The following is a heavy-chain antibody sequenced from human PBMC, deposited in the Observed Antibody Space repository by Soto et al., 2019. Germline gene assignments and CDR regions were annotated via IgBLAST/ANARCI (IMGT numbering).Heavy chain of an antibody. CDR1: GFTFSSYA. J-gene: IGHJ3*02. CDR2: IIGSGGST. D-gene: IGHD7-27*01. Sequence: GGSLRLSCTASGFTFSSYAMSWVRQAPGKGREWVSAIIGSGGSTYYADSVKGRFTISRDNSKNTLYLQMNSLIAEDTALYCCAKDPNLAPDAFDIWGQGTMVTGSS. V-gene: IGHV3-23*01. CDR3: AKDPNLAPDAFDI.